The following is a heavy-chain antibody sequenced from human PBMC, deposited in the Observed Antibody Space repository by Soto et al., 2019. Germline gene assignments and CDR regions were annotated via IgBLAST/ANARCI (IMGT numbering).Heavy chain of an antibody. CDR2: IYYSGST. Sequence: QVQLQESGPGLVKPSETLSLTCTVSGGSISSYYWSWIRQPPGKGLEWIGYIYYSGSTNYNPSLKSRVTISVDTHRNLFALKLNSMTAADTAVYYCARHSYGSGSTSFGYWGQGTLVTVSS. D-gene: IGHD3-10*01. CDR3: ARHSYGSGSTSFGY. J-gene: IGHJ4*02. CDR1: GGSISSYY. V-gene: IGHV4-59*08.